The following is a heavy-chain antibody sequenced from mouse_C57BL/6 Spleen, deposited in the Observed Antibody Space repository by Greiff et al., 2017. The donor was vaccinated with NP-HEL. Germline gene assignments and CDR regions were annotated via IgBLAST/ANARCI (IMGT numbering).Heavy chain of an antibody. CDR3: ALELTGTGCFAY. Sequence: QVQLQQPGAELVMPGASVKLSCKASGYTFTSYWMHWVKQRPGQGLEWIGEIDPSDSYTNYNQKFKGKSTLTVDKSSSTAYMQLSSLTSEDSAVYYCALELTGTGCFAYGGQGTLVPVSA. CDR2: IDPSDSYT. CDR1: GYTFTSYW. J-gene: IGHJ3*01. D-gene: IGHD4-1*01. V-gene: IGHV1-69*01.